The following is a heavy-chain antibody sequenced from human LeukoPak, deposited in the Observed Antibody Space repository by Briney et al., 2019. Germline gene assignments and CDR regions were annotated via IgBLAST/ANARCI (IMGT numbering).Heavy chain of an antibody. V-gene: IGHV3-30-3*01. CDR1: GFTFSGYT. Sequence: PGGSLRLSCAASGFTFSGYTMHWVRQAPGKGLEWVAVISYDGSNKYYADSVKGRFTISRDNSKNTLYLQMNSLRAEDTAVYYCAREPAANSDFDYWGQGTLVTVSS. D-gene: IGHD1-1*01. CDR2: ISYDGSNK. J-gene: IGHJ4*02. CDR3: AREPAANSDFDY.